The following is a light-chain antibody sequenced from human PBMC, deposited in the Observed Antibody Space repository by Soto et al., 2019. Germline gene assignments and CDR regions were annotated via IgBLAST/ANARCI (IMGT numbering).Light chain of an antibody. Sequence: DIQMTQSRSSLSASVGARVTITCRASQSISSYLNWYQQKPGKAPKLLIYAASSLQSGVPSRFSGSGSGTDFTLTISSLQPEDFATYYCQQSYSTPYTFGQGTKVEIK. V-gene: IGKV1-39*01. CDR2: AAS. CDR3: QQSYSTPYT. J-gene: IGKJ2*01. CDR1: QSISSY.